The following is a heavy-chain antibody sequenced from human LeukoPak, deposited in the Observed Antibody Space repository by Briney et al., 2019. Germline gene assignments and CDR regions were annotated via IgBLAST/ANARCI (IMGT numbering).Heavy chain of an antibody. D-gene: IGHD3-10*01. CDR2: INPAGSQQ. Sequence: GGSLRLSCAASGFTFSNYWMSWVRQAPGKGLEWVAHINPAGSQQYYVDSVKGRITISRDNAKNSLHLQTNSLRAEDTALYYCAREGLYSGSASSDLDYWGQGTLVTVSS. CDR1: GFTFSNYW. CDR3: AREGLYSGSASSDLDY. V-gene: IGHV3-7*01. J-gene: IGHJ4*02.